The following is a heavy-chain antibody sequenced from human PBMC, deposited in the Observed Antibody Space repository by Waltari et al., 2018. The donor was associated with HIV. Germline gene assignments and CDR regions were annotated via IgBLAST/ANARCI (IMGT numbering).Heavy chain of an antibody. CDR1: GYTLPELS. CDR2: FDPEDGET. D-gene: IGHD2-2*02. V-gene: IGHV1-24*01. J-gene: IGHJ4*02. CDR3: ATKLPGYMASPFDY. Sequence: QVQLVQSGAEVKKPGASVKVSCKVSGYTLPELSMPWVRPAPGKGLEWMGGFDPEDGETIYAQKFQGRVTMTEDTSTDTAYMELSSLRSEDTAVYYCATKLPGYMASPFDYWGQGTLVTVSS.